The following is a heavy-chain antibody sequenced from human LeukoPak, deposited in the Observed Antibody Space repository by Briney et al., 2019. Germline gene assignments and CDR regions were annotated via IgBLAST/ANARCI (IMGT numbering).Heavy chain of an antibody. D-gene: IGHD4-23*01. CDR2: IYHSGST. CDR3: ARVPTVVISKGLDY. J-gene: IGHJ4*02. V-gene: IGHV4-38-2*02. Sequence: SETLSLTCTVSGYSISSGYYWGWIWPPPGKGLEWIGSIYHSGSTYYNPSLKSRVTISVDTSKNQFSLKLSSVTAADTAVYYCARVPTVVISKGLDYWGQGTLVTVSS. CDR1: GYSISSGYY.